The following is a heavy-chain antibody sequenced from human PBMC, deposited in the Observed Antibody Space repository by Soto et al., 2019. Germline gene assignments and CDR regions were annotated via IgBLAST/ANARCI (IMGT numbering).Heavy chain of an antibody. V-gene: IGHV4-39*01. CDR1: GGSSSSSSRY. J-gene: IGHJ4*02. Sequence: QLQLQESGPGLVKPSETLSLTCSVSGGSSSSSSRYWGWIRQPPGKGLEWIGSIYYTGSTYYNPSLKSRVTVPVDTSKYQFSLKLSSVTAAGTAVYYCARIFDYWGQGTLVTVST. CDR2: IYYTGST. CDR3: ARIFDY.